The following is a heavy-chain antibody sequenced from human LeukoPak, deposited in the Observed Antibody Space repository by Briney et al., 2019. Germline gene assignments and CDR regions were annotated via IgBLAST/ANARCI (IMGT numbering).Heavy chain of an antibody. V-gene: IGHV1-2*02. D-gene: IGHD3-10*01. CDR2: MNPDSGGA. J-gene: IGHJ4*02. CDR3: ARGLLRELLGLDY. Sequence: ASVKVSCKTSGYTFTGHYMHWVRQAPGQGPEWMGWMNPDSGGANYAQNIQGRVTMTRDTSISTAYMELSGLTSEDTAVYYCARGLLRELLGLDYWGQGTLVTVSS. CDR1: GYTFTGHY.